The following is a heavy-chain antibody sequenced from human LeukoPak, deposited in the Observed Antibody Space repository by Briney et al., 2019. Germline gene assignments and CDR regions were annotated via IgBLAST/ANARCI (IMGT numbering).Heavy chain of an antibody. CDR3: AKETVTL. Sequence: PGGSLRLSCAASGFTFSSYGMHWVRQAPGKGLEWVAVISYDGSNKYYADSVKGRFTISRDNSKNTLYLQMNSLRAEDTALYYCAKETVTLWGQGTLVTVSS. D-gene: IGHD4-17*01. V-gene: IGHV3-30*18. CDR2: ISYDGSNK. CDR1: GFTFSSYG. J-gene: IGHJ4*02.